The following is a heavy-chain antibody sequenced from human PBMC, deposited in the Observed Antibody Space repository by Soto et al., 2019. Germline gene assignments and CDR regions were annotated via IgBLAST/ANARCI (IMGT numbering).Heavy chain of an antibody. Sequence: QVQLQESGPGLVKPSQTLSLTCTVSGGSISSGGYYWSWIRQHPGKGLEWIGYIYYSGSAYYNPSLKSRVTISVDTSKNQFSLKLSSVTAADTAVYYCARSQLKAAPVPADYWGQGTLVTVSS. V-gene: IGHV4-31*03. CDR1: GGSISSGGYY. D-gene: IGHD1-1*01. CDR2: IYYSGSA. CDR3: ARSQLKAAPVPADY. J-gene: IGHJ4*02.